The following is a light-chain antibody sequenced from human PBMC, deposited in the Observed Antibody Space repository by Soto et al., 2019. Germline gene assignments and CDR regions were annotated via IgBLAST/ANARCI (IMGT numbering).Light chain of an antibody. J-gene: IGLJ2*01. CDR2: IDN. CDR1: TSNIGSQT. Sequence: QSVLTQPPSASGTPGQRVSISCSGSTSNIGSQTVNWYQRLPGTAPKLLIYIDNQRPSGVPDRFSGSKSGTSASLAISGLRSEDGADYFCASWEDSLNGPVFGGGTKLTAL. V-gene: IGLV1-44*01. CDR3: ASWEDSLNGPV.